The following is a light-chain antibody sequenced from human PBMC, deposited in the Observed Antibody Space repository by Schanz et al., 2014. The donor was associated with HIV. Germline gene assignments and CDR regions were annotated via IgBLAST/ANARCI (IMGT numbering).Light chain of an antibody. J-gene: IGLJ1*01. CDR3: SSYTSSSTAV. Sequence: SALTQPASVSGSPGQSITISCTGTSSDVGGYNFVSWYQQHPDKAPRLMIFDVSSRPSGVSSRFSGSKSGNTASLTISGLQAEDEADYYCSSYTSSSTAVFGTGTKLT. V-gene: IGLV2-14*03. CDR1: SSDVGGYNF. CDR2: DVS.